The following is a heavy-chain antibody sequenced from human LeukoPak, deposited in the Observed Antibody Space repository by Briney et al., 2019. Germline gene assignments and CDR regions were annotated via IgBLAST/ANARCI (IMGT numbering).Heavy chain of an antibody. V-gene: IGHV1-2*02. Sequence: GASVKVSCKASGYTFTGYYMHWVRQAPGQGLERMGWINPNSGGTNYAQKFQGRVTMTRDTSISTAYMELSRLRSDDTAVYYCARGLFTMVRGVTNWFDPWGQGTLVTVSS. D-gene: IGHD3-10*01. CDR2: INPNSGGT. CDR1: GYTFTGYY. J-gene: IGHJ5*02. CDR3: ARGLFTMVRGVTNWFDP.